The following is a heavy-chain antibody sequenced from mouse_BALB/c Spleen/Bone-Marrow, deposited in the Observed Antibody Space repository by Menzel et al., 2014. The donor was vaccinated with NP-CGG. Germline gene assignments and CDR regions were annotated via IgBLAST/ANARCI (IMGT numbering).Heavy chain of an antibody. Sequence: VQRMESGPGLVAPSQSLSITCTVSGFSLTGYGVNWVRQPPGKGLEWLGMIWGDGSTDYNSALKSRLSISKDNSKSQVFLKMNSLQTDDTARYYCARREYGNYVAYWGQGTLVTVSA. J-gene: IGHJ3*01. D-gene: IGHD2-10*02. CDR3: ARREYGNYVAY. V-gene: IGHV2-6-7*01. CDR1: GFSLTGYG. CDR2: IWGDGST.